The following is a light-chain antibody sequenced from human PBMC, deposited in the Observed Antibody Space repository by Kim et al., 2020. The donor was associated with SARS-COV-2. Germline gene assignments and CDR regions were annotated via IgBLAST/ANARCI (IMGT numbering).Light chain of an antibody. CDR3: QQYGSPLLT. V-gene: IGKV3-20*01. J-gene: IGKJ4*01. Sequence: EIVLTQSPGTLSLSPGERATLSCRASQSVTSSYLAWYQQKPGQAPRLIIYGASSRASGMPDRFSGSGSGTEFTLTISRLEPEDFAVYYCQQYGSPLLTFGGGTKVDIK. CDR2: GAS. CDR1: QSVTSSY.